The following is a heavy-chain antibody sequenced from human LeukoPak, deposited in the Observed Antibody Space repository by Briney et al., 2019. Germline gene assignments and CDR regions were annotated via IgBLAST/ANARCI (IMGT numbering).Heavy chain of an antibody. CDR1: GVSISNNYYY. J-gene: IGHJ4*02. Sequence: PSETLSLTRTVSGVSISNNYYYWAWIRQPPGKGLEMIGYVHYTGSTFYNSSLKSRVTISADTSQNQFSLSLTSVTAADTAVYYCATLGLLRGAGFNLATHFDFWGQGTLVTVSS. D-gene: IGHD1-26*01. V-gene: IGHV4-39*01. CDR3: ATLGLLRGAGFNLATHFDF. CDR2: VHYTGST.